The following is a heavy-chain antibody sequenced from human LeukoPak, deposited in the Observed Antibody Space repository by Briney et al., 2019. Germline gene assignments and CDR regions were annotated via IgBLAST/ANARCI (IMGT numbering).Heavy chain of an antibody. CDR2: VNTVSSYI. D-gene: IGHD3-22*01. Sequence: SGGSLRLSCAASGFTFSDYSMNWVRQAPGKGLEWVASVNTVSSYIYYADSMRGRFTISRDNAKNSLFLQMNSLRAEDTAVYYCARLRRNSDRSDIFYYYDHWGQGTLVTVSS. V-gene: IGHV3-21*01. CDR1: GFTFSDYS. CDR3: ARLRRNSDRSDIFYYYDH. J-gene: IGHJ4*02.